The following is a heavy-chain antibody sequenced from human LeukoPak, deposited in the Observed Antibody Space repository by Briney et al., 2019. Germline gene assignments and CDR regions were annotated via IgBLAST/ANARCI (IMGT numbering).Heavy chain of an antibody. CDR2: ISA. CDR1: GYTFTSYG. CDR3: ARGLARKGGIAAVWVWFDP. Sequence: GASVKVSCKASGYTFTSYGISWVRQAPGQGLEWMGWISAYAQSLQGRVTMTTDTSTSTAYMELRSLRSDDTAVYYCARGLARKGGIAAVWVWFDPWGQGTLVTVSS. D-gene: IGHD6-13*01. V-gene: IGHV1-18*01. J-gene: IGHJ5*02.